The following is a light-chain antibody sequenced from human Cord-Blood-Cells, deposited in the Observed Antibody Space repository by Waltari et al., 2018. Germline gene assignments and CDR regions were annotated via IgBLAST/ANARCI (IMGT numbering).Light chain of an antibody. Sequence: GTSSDVGGYNYVSWYQQHPGKAPKLMIYEVSKRPSGVPDRFSGSKSGNTASLTVSGLQAEDEADYYCSSYAGSNNFVVFGGGTKLTVL. CDR2: EVS. CDR3: SSYAGSNNFVV. CDR1: SSDVGGYNY. J-gene: IGLJ2*01. V-gene: IGLV2-8*01.